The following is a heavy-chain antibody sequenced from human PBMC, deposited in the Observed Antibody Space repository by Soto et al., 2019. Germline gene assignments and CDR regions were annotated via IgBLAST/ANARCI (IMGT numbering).Heavy chain of an antibody. CDR2: IYYSGST. Sequence: QVQLQESGPGLVKPSQTLSLTCTVSGGSISSGDYYWSWIRQPPGKGLEWIGSIYYSGSTYYNPSLKSRVTISVDTTTNQFSLKLNSVTAADTAVYYCARRHSSPYFDYWGQGTLVTVSS. CDR1: GGSISSGDYY. J-gene: IGHJ4*02. D-gene: IGHD6-13*01. V-gene: IGHV4-30-4*01. CDR3: ARRHSSPYFDY.